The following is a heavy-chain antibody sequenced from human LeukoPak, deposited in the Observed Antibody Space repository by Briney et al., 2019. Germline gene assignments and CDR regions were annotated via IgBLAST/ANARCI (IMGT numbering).Heavy chain of an antibody. Sequence: ASVKVSCKASGYLFTTYTFNWVRQASGQGPEWMGWMSPHSGDTGYAQKFQGRVTMTRNTSINTAYMELSSLRSEDTAVYYCARERSSSWPYYFDYWGQGTLVTVSS. V-gene: IGHV1-8*01. J-gene: IGHJ4*02. D-gene: IGHD6-13*01. CDR3: ARERSSSWPYYFDY. CDR2: MSPHSGDT. CDR1: GYLFTTYT.